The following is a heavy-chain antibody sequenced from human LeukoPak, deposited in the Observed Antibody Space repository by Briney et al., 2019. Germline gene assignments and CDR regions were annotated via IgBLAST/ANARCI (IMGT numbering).Heavy chain of an antibody. D-gene: IGHD3-22*01. CDR3: ARAGRETSGYNFFDY. Sequence: GGSLRLSCAASGFTVSSNYMSWVRQAPGKGLEWVAVIYSDGTTYYADSVKGRFTISRDNSKNTLYPQMNSLRAEDTAVYYCARAGRETSGYNFFDYWGQGTLVTVSS. CDR1: GFTVSSNY. J-gene: IGHJ4*02. V-gene: IGHV3-53*01. CDR2: IYSDGTT.